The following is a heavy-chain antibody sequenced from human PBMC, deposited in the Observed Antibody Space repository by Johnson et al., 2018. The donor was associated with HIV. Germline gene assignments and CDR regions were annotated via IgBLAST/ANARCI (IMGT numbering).Heavy chain of an antibody. CDR2: IIGSGGST. D-gene: IGHD2-15*01. Sequence: VQLVESGGGLVQPGGSLSLSCAASGFTFSSYAMSWVRQAPGKGLEWVSTIIGSGGSTYSAESVKGRFTISRDNSKNTVYLQMNSLRAEDTAVFYCAKDAYCSGGRCYGFGAFDIWGQETMVTVSS. J-gene: IGHJ3*02. V-gene: IGHV3-23*04. CDR3: AKDAYCSGGRCYGFGAFDI. CDR1: GFTFSSYA.